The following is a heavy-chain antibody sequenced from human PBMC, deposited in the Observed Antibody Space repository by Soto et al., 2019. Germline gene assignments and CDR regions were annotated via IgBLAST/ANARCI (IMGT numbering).Heavy chain of an antibody. D-gene: IGHD3-10*01. Sequence: GGSLRLSCAASGFTFSSYGMHWVRQAPGKGLEWVAVIWYDGSNKYYADSVKGRFTISRDNSKNTLYLQMNSLRAEDTAVYYCARDGANRRRLWFGEFDYYYYMDVWGKGTTVTVSS. V-gene: IGHV3-33*01. CDR1: GFTFSSYG. CDR2: IWYDGSNK. CDR3: ARDGANRRRLWFGEFDYYYYMDV. J-gene: IGHJ6*03.